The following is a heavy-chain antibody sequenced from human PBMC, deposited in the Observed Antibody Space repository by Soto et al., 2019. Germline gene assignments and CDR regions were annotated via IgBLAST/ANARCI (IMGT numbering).Heavy chain of an antibody. CDR3: ARVVAARPLYFDY. CDR2: IYYSGST. CDR1: GGSISSGDYY. Sequence: LSLTCTVSGGSISSGDYYWSWIRQPPGKGLEWIGYIYYSGSTYYNPSLKSRVTISVDTSKNQFSLQLSSVTDADTAVYYCARVVAARPLYFDYWGQGTLVTVSS. D-gene: IGHD6-6*01. V-gene: IGHV4-30-4*01. J-gene: IGHJ4*02.